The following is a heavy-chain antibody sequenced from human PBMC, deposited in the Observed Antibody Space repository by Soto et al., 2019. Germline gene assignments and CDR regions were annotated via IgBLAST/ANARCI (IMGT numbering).Heavy chain of an antibody. D-gene: IGHD2-2*01. J-gene: IGHJ6*02. Sequence: SETLSLTCTVSGGSISSYYWSWIRQPPGKGLEWIGYTYYSGSTNYNPSLKSRVTISVDTSKNQFSLKLSSVTAADTAVYYCARNQQLLEGKYYYGMDVWGQGTTVTVSS. V-gene: IGHV4-59*01. CDR1: GGSISSYY. CDR2: TYYSGST. CDR3: ARNQQLLEGKYYYGMDV.